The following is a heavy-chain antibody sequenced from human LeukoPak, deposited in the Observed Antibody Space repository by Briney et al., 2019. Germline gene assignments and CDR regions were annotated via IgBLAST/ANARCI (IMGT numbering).Heavy chain of an antibody. CDR2: INPNSGGT. D-gene: IGHD1-1*01. CDR3: ARDLYLGTYNLDY. CDR1: GYTFTRYY. V-gene: IGHV1-2*02. J-gene: IGHJ4*02. Sequence: ASVKVSCKASGYTFTRYYMHWLRQAPGQGLEWMGWINPNSGGTNYAQKFQGRVTMTRDTSISTAYMELSRLRSDDTAVYYCARDLYLGTYNLDYWGQGTLVTVSS.